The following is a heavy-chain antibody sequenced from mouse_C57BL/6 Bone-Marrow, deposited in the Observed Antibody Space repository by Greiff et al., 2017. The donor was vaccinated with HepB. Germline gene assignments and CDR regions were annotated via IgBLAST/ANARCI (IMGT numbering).Heavy chain of an antibody. CDR3: ARSSGYYYGSSWFAY. CDR1: GYTFTSYW. V-gene: IGHV1-59*01. Sequence: QVQLQHPGAELVRPGTSVKLSCKASGYTFTSYWMHWVKQRPGQGLEWIGVIDPSDSYTNYNQKFKGKATLTVDTSSSTAYMQLSSLTSEDSAVYYCARSSGYYYGSSWFAYWGQGTLVTVSA. D-gene: IGHD1-1*01. J-gene: IGHJ3*01. CDR2: IDPSDSYT.